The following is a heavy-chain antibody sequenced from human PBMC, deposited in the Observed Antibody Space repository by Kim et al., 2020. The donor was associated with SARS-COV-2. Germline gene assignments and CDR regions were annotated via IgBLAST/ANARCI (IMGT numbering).Heavy chain of an antibody. Sequence: ASVKVSCKASGYTFTSYYMHWVRQAPGQGLEWMGIINPSGGSTSYAQKFQGRVTMTRDTSTSTVYMELSSLRSEDTAVYYCARESGVRWVRGRNWFDPWGQGTLVTVSS. J-gene: IGHJ5*02. CDR1: GYTFTSYY. D-gene: IGHD4-17*01. CDR3: ARESGVRWVRGRNWFDP. CDR2: INPSGGST. V-gene: IGHV1-46*01.